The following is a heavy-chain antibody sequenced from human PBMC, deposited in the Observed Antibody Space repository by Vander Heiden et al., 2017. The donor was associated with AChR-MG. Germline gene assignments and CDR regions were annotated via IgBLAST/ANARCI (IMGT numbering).Heavy chain of an antibody. V-gene: IGHV1-46*03. CDR3: AREGELNMITCGGVIYGMDV. CDR2: INPSGGST. D-gene: IGHD3-16*01. Sequence: QVQLVQSGAEVKKPGASVKVSCKASGYTFTSYYMHWVRQAPGQGLEWMGIINPSGGSTSYAQKFQGRVTMTRDTSTSTVYMERSSLRSEDTAVYYCAREGELNMITCGGVIYGMDVWGQGTTVTVSS. CDR1: GYTFTSYY. J-gene: IGHJ6*02.